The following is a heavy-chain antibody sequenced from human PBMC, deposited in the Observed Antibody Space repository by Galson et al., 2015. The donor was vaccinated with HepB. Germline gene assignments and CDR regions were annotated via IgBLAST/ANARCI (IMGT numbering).Heavy chain of an antibody. V-gene: IGHV3-11*06. Sequence: SLRLSCAASGFTFSDYYMSWIRQAPGKGLEWLSYISSSGSYTNYADSVKGRFTIPRDNAKNSLYLQMNSLRDEDTAVYYCARDMSRYYYDSSGYYYPGVDYWGQGTLVTVSS. J-gene: IGHJ4*02. CDR1: GFTFSDYY. D-gene: IGHD3-22*01. CDR2: ISSSGSYT. CDR3: ARDMSRYYYDSSGYYYPGVDY.